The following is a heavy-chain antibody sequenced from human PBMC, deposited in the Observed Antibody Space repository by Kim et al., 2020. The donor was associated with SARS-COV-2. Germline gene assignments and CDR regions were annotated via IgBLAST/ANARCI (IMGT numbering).Heavy chain of an antibody. D-gene: IGHD6-13*01. V-gene: IGHV4-39*01. CDR3: ARLQQQPYYYYGMDV. J-gene: IGHJ6*02. Sequence: PSLTRRVTISVDTSKNQFSLKLSSVTAADTAVYYCARLQQQPYYYYGMDVWGQGTTVTVSS.